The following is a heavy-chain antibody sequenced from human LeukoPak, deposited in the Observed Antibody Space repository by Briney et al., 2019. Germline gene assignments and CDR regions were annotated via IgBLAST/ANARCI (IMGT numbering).Heavy chain of an antibody. CDR3: ARDYERIIMVRGVPLSPQTVFDP. J-gene: IGHJ5*02. D-gene: IGHD3-10*01. CDR2: INPNSGGT. V-gene: IGHV1-2*02. Sequence: ASVKVYCKTSGYTFTDYYIHWVRQAPGQGPEWMGWINPNSGGTNYAQNLQGRVTMTRDTSISTAYMELSRLRSDDTAVYYCARDYERIIMVRGVPLSPQTVFDPWGQGTLVTVSS. CDR1: GYTFTDYY.